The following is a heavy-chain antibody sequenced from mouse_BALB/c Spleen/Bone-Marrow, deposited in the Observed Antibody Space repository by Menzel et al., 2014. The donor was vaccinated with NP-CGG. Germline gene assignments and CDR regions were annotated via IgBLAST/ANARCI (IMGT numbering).Heavy chain of an antibody. CDR2: ISSGGSYT. Sequence: EVHLVESGGDLVKPGGSLKLSCAASGFTFSSYAMSWVRQSPEKRLEWVAEISSGGSYTYYPDTVTGRFTISRDNAKNTLYLEMSSLRSEDTAMYYCARDSSGYFDYWGQGTTLTVSS. V-gene: IGHV5-9-4*01. CDR1: GFTFSSYA. CDR3: ARDSSGYFDY. D-gene: IGHD3-1*01. J-gene: IGHJ2*01.